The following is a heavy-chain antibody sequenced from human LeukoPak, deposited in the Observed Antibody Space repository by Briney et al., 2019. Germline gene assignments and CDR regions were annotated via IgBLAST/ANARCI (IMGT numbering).Heavy chain of an antibody. Sequence: GGSLRLSCAASGFTFSSYCMTWVRQAPGKGLEWVAIIKQDGSEKTYVDSVKGRFTISRDNAKNSLYLQMNSLRAEDTAVYYCARGGYPGGFDFWGQGTLVTVSS. CDR3: ARGGYPGGFDF. CDR2: IKQDGSEK. J-gene: IGHJ4*02. V-gene: IGHV3-7*01. CDR1: GFTFSSYC. D-gene: IGHD3-16*01.